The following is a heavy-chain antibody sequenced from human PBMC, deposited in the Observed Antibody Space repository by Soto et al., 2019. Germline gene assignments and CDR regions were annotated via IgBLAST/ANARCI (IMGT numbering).Heavy chain of an antibody. V-gene: IGHV1-2*04. CDR2: INPNSGGT. D-gene: IGHD2-21*02. CDR1: GYTFTGYY. Sequence: ASVKVSCKASGYTFTGYYMHWVRQAPGQGLEWMGWINPNSGGTNYAQKFQGWVTMTRDTSISTAYMELSRLRSDDTAVYYFSRGGGVTRNYYYYMDVWGKGTTVTVSS. J-gene: IGHJ6*03. CDR3: SRGGGVTRNYYYYMDV.